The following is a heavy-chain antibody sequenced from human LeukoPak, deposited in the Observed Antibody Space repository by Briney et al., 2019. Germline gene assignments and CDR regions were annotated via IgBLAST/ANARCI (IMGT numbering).Heavy chain of an antibody. Sequence: GGSLRLSCAASGFKFEDYAMHWVRQAPGKGLEWVSSITWNTFRIGYAASVKGRFTISRDNSQNAVFLQMNNLGDDDTAMYYCAKGDGGYYLIDHWGQGTLVTVSS. J-gene: IGHJ4*02. CDR1: GFKFEDYA. V-gene: IGHV3-9*01. CDR3: AKGDGGYYLIDH. CDR2: ITWNTFRI. D-gene: IGHD3-22*01.